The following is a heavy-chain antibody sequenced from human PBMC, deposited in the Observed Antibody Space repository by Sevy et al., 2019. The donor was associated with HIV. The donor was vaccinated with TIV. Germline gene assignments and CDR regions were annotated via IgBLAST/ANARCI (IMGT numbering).Heavy chain of an antibody. CDR3: AAEDITVFGGPLRVFNT. D-gene: IGHD3-16*01. V-gene: IGHV1-58*01. CDR2: IVVGSGVT. J-gene: IGHJ6*02. Sequence: ASVKVSCKTSGFTFTSSAVQWVRLGCGRRLEWIGWIVVGSGVTNYAENFQGRVTITRDISTSTVYMDLSSLRSEDAAVYYCAAEDITVFGGPLRVFNTWGQGTTVTVSS. CDR1: GFTFTSSA.